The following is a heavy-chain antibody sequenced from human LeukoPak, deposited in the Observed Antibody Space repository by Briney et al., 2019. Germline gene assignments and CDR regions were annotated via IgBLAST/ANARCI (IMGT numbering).Heavy chain of an antibody. Sequence: SETLSLTCTVSGGSISSSSYYWAWIRQPPGKGLEWIGSVHYSGVTYYNPSLKSRVTISVDTSKNQFSLKVTSVTAADTAVYYCARVDYYDSSGYSLDYWGQGTLVTVSS. CDR1: GGSISSSSYY. V-gene: IGHV4-39*07. D-gene: IGHD3-22*01. J-gene: IGHJ4*02. CDR3: ARVDYYDSSGYSLDY. CDR2: VHYSGVT.